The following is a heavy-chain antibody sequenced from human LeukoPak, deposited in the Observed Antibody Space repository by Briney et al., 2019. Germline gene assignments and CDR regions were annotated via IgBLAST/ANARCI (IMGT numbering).Heavy chain of an antibody. D-gene: IGHD1-26*01. CDR2: INPNSGGT. Sequence: ASVKVSCKASGYTFTGYYIQWVRQAPGQGLEWMGWINPNSGGTNYAQKFQGRVTMTRDTSITTTYMEVNRLTTDDTAEYYCARDRGSYSGYYYYYMDVWGKGTTVTISS. CDR1: GYTFTGYY. CDR3: ARDRGSYSGYYYYYMDV. V-gene: IGHV1-2*02. J-gene: IGHJ6*03.